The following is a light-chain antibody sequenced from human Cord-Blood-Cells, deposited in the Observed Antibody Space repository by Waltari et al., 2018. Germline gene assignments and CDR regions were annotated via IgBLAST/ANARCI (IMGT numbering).Light chain of an antibody. J-gene: IGLJ3*02. CDR3: CSYAGSCMA. CDR2: DVS. V-gene: IGLV2-11*01. Sequence: QSALTQPRSVSGSPGQSVTISCTGTSSDVGGYNYVSWYQQHPGKAPKLMIYDVSKRPSGVPDRFSGSKSGNTASLTISGLQAEDEADYYCCSYAGSCMAFGGGTKLTVL. CDR1: SSDVGGYNY.